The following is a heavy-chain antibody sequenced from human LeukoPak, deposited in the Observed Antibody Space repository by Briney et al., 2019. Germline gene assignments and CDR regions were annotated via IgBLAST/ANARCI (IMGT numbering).Heavy chain of an antibody. J-gene: IGHJ3*02. Sequence: SETLSLTCTVSGYSISSGYYWGWIRQPPGKGLEWIGSMYHSGSTYYNPSLKSRITMSVDTSKNQFSLKLSSVTAADTAVYYCARQAATGAFDIWGQGTMVTVSS. D-gene: IGHD6-25*01. CDR1: GYSISSGYY. V-gene: IGHV4-38-2*02. CDR3: ARQAATGAFDI. CDR2: MYHSGST.